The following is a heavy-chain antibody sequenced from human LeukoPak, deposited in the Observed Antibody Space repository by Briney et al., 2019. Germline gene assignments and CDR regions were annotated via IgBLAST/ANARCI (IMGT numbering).Heavy chain of an antibody. CDR2: IIPIFGTA. Sequence: GASVKVSCKASGGTFSSYAISWVRQAPGQGLEWMGGIIPIFGTANYAQKFQGRVTITADESTSTAYMELSSLRSEDTAVYYCATGPFPVTTDYWGQGTLLTVSS. J-gene: IGHJ4*02. V-gene: IGHV1-69*13. D-gene: IGHD4-17*01. CDR1: GGTFSSYA. CDR3: ATGPFPVTTDY.